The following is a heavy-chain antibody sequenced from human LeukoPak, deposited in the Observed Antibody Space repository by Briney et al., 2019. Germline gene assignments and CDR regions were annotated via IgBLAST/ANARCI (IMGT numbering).Heavy chain of an antibody. CDR1: GGSFSGYY. D-gene: IGHD3-10*01. Sequence: SETLSLTCAVYGGSFSGYYWSWIRQPPGKGLEWIGEINHSGSTNYNPSLKSRVTIPVDTSKNQFSLKLSSVTAADTAVYYCARGRKSGYYYYYYYMDVWGKGTTVSVSS. CDR3: ARGRKSGYYYYYYYMDV. V-gene: IGHV4-34*01. CDR2: INHSGST. J-gene: IGHJ6*03.